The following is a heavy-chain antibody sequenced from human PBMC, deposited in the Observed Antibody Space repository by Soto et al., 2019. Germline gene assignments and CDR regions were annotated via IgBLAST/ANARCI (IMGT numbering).Heavy chain of an antibody. V-gene: IGHV3-23*01. CDR1: GFTFSSYA. D-gene: IGHD2-15*01. CDR2: VSIGGST. Sequence: GGSLRLSCAASGFTFSSYAMGWVRQGPGKGLEWVAVVSIGGSTHYADSVRGRFTISRDNSKNTLSLQMDSLTAEDTAVYFCAKRRGAGGHFDYLGQGARVTVAS. CDR3: AKRRGAGGHFDY. J-gene: IGHJ4*02.